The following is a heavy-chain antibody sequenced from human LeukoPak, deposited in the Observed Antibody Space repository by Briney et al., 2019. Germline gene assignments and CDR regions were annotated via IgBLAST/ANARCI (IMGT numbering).Heavy chain of an antibody. Sequence: GGSLRLSCAASGFTFSSYEMNWVRQAPGKGLEWVSYIGSSGSTIYYADSVKGRFTISRDNAKNSLYLQMNSLRAEDTAVYYCARTWGSSSWYPNAFDIWGQGTMVTVSS. CDR2: IGSSGSTI. D-gene: IGHD6-13*01. CDR3: ARTWGSSSWYPNAFDI. CDR1: GFTFSSYE. V-gene: IGHV3-48*03. J-gene: IGHJ3*02.